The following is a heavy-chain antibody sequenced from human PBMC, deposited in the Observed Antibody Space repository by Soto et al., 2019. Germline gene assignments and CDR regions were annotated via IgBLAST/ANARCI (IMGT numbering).Heavy chain of an antibody. CDR1: GCSISSSSYY. J-gene: IGHJ3*02. D-gene: IGHD3-22*01. V-gene: IGHV4-39*01. Sequence: XETLCLTFTVAGCSISSSSYYWGWIRQPPGKGLEWIGSIYYSGSTYYNPSLKSRVTISVDTSKNQFSLKLSSVTAADTAVYYCARHAYYYDSSGYSILGAFDIWGQGTMVTVSS. CDR3: ARHAYYYDSSGYSILGAFDI. CDR2: IYYSGST.